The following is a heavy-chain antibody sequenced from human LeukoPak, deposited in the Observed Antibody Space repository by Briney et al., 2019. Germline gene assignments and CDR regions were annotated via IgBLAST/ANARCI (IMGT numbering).Heavy chain of an antibody. Sequence: KPSETLSLTCTVSGDSISSYYCSWIRQPPGKGLEWIGYIYYSGSTSYNPSLKSRVTISLDTSKNQFSLKLSSVTAADTAVYYCARFFSAATWGYNWFDPWGQGTLVTVSS. V-gene: IGHV4-59*08. CDR2: IYYSGST. J-gene: IGHJ5*02. CDR3: ARFFSAATWGYNWFDP. D-gene: IGHD2-15*01. CDR1: GDSISSYY.